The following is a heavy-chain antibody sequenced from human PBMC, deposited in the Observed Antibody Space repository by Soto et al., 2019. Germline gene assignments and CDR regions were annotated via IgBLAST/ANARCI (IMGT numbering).Heavy chain of an antibody. J-gene: IGHJ4*02. CDR1: GFAFSRFG. V-gene: IGHV3-30*03. D-gene: IGHD3-16*01. Sequence: VQMVESGGGVVQPGGSLRLSCAGSGFAFSRFGMHWVRQAPGTGLEWVACITFNGSKEYYVDSVKGRFAISRNNSMNTLYLQMSSLGPEDTGVYYCATDPGAFAGAMRDWGRGTLVTVSS. CDR2: ITFNGSKE. CDR3: ATDPGAFAGAMRD.